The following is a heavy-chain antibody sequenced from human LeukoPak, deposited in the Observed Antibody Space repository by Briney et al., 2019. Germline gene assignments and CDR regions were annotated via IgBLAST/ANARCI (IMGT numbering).Heavy chain of an antibody. CDR1: GVSVRDGRYY. V-gene: IGHV4-31*03. CDR2: KYYRGST. D-gene: IGHD2-15*01. J-gene: IGHJ3*02. CDR3: ATPYCSGISVLDVFNM. Sequence: NASQTLSLTCNVSGVSVRDGRYYWTWIRQQPGKILERIDYKYYRGSTEYIPSLKSRLSISIATSKNQFSLQLSSVTAADMATYYCATPYCSGISVLDVFNMWGEGARVTVSS.